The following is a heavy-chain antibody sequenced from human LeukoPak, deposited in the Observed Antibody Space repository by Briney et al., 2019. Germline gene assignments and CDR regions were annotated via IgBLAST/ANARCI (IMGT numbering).Heavy chain of an antibody. J-gene: IGHJ4*02. CDR2: ISSSGSTI. CDR3: ARDYSTVTTFFDY. Sequence: GGSLRLSCAASGFTFSSYEMNWVRQAPGKGLEWVSYISSSGSTIYYADSVKGRFTISRDNAKNSLYLQMNSLRAEDTAVYYCARDYSTVTTFFDYWGQGTLVTVSS. D-gene: IGHD4-17*01. CDR1: GFTFSSYE. V-gene: IGHV3-48*03.